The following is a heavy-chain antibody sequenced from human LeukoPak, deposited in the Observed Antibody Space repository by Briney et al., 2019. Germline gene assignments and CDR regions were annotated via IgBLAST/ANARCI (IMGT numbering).Heavy chain of an antibody. J-gene: IGHJ4*02. Sequence: GGSLRLSCAASGFTFSSYSMNWVRQAAGKGLEWVSSISSSSSYIYYADSVRGRFTISRDNAKNSLYLQMNSLRAEDTAVYYCARDLSSGSSGSYPDSWGQGTLVTVSS. V-gene: IGHV3-21*01. CDR3: ARDLSSGSSGSYPDS. CDR1: GFTFSSYS. D-gene: IGHD3-10*01. CDR2: ISSSSSYI.